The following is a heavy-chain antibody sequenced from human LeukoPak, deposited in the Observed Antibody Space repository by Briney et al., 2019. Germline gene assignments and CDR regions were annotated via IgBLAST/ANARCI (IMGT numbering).Heavy chain of an antibody. D-gene: IGHD3-16*02. CDR3: ARDEVGVWGSYPH. J-gene: IGHJ4*02. CDR1: GFTFSSYA. CDR2: ISYDGSNK. V-gene: IGHV3-30-3*01. Sequence: GGSLRLSCAASGFTFSSYAMHWVRQAPGKGLEWVAVISYDGSNKYYADSVKGRFTISRDNSKNTLYLQMNSLRAEDTAAYYCARDEVGVWGSYPHWGQGTLVTVSS.